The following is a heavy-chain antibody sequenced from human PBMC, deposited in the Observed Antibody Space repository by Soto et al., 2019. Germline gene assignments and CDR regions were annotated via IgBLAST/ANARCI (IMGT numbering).Heavy chain of an antibody. Sequence: QVQLVQSGAEVKKPGASVKVSCKASGYTFTSYGISWVRQAPGQGLEWMGWISAYNGNTNYAQKLQGRVTMTTDTSTSTAYMELRSLRSDDTAVYYCARSGKRIMYSSSWYNPYDFDYWGQGTLVTVSS. D-gene: IGHD6-13*01. CDR2: ISAYNGNT. J-gene: IGHJ4*02. V-gene: IGHV1-18*01. CDR1: GYTFTSYG. CDR3: ARSGKRIMYSSSWYNPYDFDY.